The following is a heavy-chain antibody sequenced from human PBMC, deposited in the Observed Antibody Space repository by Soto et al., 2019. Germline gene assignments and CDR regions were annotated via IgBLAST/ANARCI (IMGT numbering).Heavy chain of an antibody. CDR1: GDSVSSNSAA. J-gene: IGHJ4*02. Sequence: SQTLSLTCAISGDSVSSNSAAWNWIRQSPSRGLEWLGRTYYRSKWYNDYAVSVKSRITINPDTSKNQFSLQLNSVTPEDTAVYYCARVGGFCSGGSCQVLFFDSWGQGALVTVSS. CDR2: TYYRSKWYN. V-gene: IGHV6-1*01. D-gene: IGHD2-15*01. CDR3: ARVGGFCSGGSCQVLFFDS.